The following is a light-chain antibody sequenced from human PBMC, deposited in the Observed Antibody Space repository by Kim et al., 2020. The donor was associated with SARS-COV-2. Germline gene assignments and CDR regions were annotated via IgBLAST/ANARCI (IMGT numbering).Light chain of an antibody. Sequence: SSELTQDPAVSVALGQTVRITCQGDRLRSYYASWYQQKPGQAPVLVIYGKNNRPSGIPDRFSGSSSGNTASLTITGAQAEDEAYYYCNSRDNSAVVFGGGTQLTVL. CDR1: RLRSYY. CDR2: GKN. CDR3: NSRDNSAVV. J-gene: IGLJ2*01. V-gene: IGLV3-19*01.